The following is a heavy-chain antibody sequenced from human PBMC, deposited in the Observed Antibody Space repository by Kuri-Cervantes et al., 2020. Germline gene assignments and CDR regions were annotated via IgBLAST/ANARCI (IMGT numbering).Heavy chain of an antibody. CDR3: ARGVAAAGPPYYYYYYMDV. CDR2: IYTSGST. Sequence: SCAVSDYFISSSYYWSWIRQPAGKGLEWIGRIYTSGSTNYNPSLKSRVTISVDKSKNQFSLKLSSVTAADTAVYYCARGVAAAGPPYYYYYYMDVWSKGTTVTVSS. V-gene: IGHV4-61*02. CDR1: DYFISSSYY. D-gene: IGHD6-13*01. J-gene: IGHJ6*03.